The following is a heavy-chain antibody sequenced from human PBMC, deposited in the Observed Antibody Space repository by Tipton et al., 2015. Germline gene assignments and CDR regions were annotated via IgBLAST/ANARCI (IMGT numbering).Heavy chain of an antibody. CDR2: SDHRWNT. V-gene: IGHV4-59*01. CDR1: GDSMRNYY. D-gene: IGHD3-3*02. CDR3: AREVPIFLVSGPRAAFDI. Sequence: PGLVKPSETLSLACTVSGDSMRNYYWNWLRQSPGKGLEWIGLSDHRWNTKYNLSLKSRVTISVDTSKRQFYLNLTSVTAADTAVYYCAREVPIFLVSGPRAAFDIWGQGTAVTVSA. J-gene: IGHJ3*02.